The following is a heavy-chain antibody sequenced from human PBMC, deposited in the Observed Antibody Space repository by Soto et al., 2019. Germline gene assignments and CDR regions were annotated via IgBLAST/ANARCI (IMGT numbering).Heavy chain of an antibody. CDR2: IYSGGST. Sequence: EVQLVESGGGLVQPGGSLRLSCAASGFTVSSNYMSWVRQAPGKGLELVSVIYSGGSTYFADSVKDRFSISRDNSKNTLHLQMNSLRAEDTAVYYCAREGRPWSQGTLVTFSS. D-gene: IGHD2-15*01. V-gene: IGHV3-66*01. CDR1: GFTVSSNY. CDR3: AREGRP. J-gene: IGHJ5*02.